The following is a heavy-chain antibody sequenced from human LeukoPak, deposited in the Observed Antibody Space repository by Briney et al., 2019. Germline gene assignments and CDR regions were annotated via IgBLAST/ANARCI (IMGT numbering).Heavy chain of an antibody. CDR1: GFTFSSYS. Sequence: PGGSLRLSCAASGFTFSSYSMNWVRQAPGKGLEWVSSISSSSSYIYYADSAKGRFTISRDNAKTSLYLQMNSLRAEDTAVYYCASEGTLDYWGQGTLVTVSS. J-gene: IGHJ4*02. D-gene: IGHD1-1*01. V-gene: IGHV3-21*01. CDR3: ASEGTLDY. CDR2: ISSSSSYI.